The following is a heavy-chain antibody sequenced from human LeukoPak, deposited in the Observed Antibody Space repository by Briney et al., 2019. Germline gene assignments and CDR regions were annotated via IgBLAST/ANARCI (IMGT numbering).Heavy chain of an antibody. CDR3: ARNQDYDFWSRFDY. CDR1: GGSISNNNYY. V-gene: IGHV4-39*07. CDR2: IYYSGST. D-gene: IGHD3-3*01. J-gene: IGHJ4*02. Sequence: SETLSLTCTVSGGSISNNNYYWGWIRQPPGKGLEWIGSIYYSGSTYYNPSLKSRVTISVDTSKNQFSLKLSSVTAADTAVYYCARNQDYDFWSRFDYWGQGTLVTVSS.